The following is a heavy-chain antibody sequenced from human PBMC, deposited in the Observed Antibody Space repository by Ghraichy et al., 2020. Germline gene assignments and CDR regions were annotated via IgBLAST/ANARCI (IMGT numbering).Heavy chain of an antibody. CDR3: AFDY. V-gene: IGHV3-23*01. J-gene: IGHJ4*02. CDR2: ISDSGTNT. CDR1: GFTFSNYA. Sequence: GGSLRLSCAASGFTFSNYAMSWVRQAPGRGLEWVSTISDSGTNTYYADSVKGRFTISRDNSKNTLYLQMNSLRAEDMAFYYCAFDYWGQGTLVTVSS.